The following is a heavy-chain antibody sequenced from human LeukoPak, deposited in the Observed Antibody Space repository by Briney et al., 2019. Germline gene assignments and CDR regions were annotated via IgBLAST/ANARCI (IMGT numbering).Heavy chain of an antibody. D-gene: IGHD4-17*01. Sequence: KSSETLSLTCTVSGGSISSGSYYWSWIRQPAGKGLEWIGRIYTSGSTNYNPSLKSRVTISVDTSKNQFSLKLSSVTAADTAVDYCARDHDYGDYYEYWGQGTLVTVSS. CDR1: GGSISSGSYY. V-gene: IGHV4-61*02. CDR2: IYTSGST. CDR3: ARDHDYGDYYEY. J-gene: IGHJ4*02.